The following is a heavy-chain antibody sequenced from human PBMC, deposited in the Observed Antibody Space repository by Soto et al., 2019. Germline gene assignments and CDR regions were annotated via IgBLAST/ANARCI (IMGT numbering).Heavy chain of an antibody. CDR3: ASGLIAVAGTGYYYGMDV. CDR2: ISAYNGNT. CDR1: GYTFTSYG. D-gene: IGHD6-19*01. J-gene: IGHJ6*02. V-gene: IGHV1-18*01. Sequence: GPSVKVSCKASGYTFTSYGISWVRQAPGQGLEWMGWISAYNGNTNYAQKLQGRVTMTTDTSTSTAYMELRSLRSDDTAVYYCASGLIAVAGTGYYYGMDVWGQGTTVTVSS.